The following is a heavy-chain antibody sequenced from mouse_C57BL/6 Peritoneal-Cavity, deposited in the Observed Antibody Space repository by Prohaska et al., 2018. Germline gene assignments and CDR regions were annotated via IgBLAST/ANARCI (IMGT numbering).Heavy chain of an antibody. D-gene: IGHD1-1*01. V-gene: IGHV1-69*02. CDR3: ARWYYGSSFDY. J-gene: IGHJ2*01. Sequence: KASGYTFTSYWMHWVKQRLGQGLEWIGEIDPSDSYTNYNKKFKGKATLTVDKSSSTAYMQLSSLTSEDSVVYYCARWYYGSSFDYWGQGTTLTVSS. CDR1: GYTFTSYW. CDR2: IDPSDSYT.